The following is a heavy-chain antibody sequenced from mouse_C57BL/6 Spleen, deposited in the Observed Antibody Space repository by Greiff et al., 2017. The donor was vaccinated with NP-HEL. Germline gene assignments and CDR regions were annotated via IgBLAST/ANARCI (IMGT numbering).Heavy chain of an antibody. CDR3: ARDWDGRFDY. J-gene: IGHJ2*01. Sequence: DVHLVESGGGLVKPGGSLKLSCAASGFTFSSYAMSWVRQTPEKRLEWVATISDGGSYTYYPDNVKGRFTISRDNAKNNLYLQMSHLKSEDTAMYYCARDWDGRFDYWGQGTTLTVSS. CDR2: ISDGGSYT. CDR1: GFTFSSYA. D-gene: IGHD4-1*01. V-gene: IGHV5-4*01.